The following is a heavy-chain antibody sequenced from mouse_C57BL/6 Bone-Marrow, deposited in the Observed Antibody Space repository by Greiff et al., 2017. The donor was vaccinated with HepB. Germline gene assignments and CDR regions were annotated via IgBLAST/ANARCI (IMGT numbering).Heavy chain of an antibody. CDR2: IYPGGGYT. CDR1: GYTFTNYW. Sequence: QVQLQQSGAELVRPGTSVKMSCKASGYTFTNYWIGWAKQRPGHGLEWIGDIYPGGGYTNYNEKFKGKATLTADKSSSTAYMQFSSLTSEDSAIYYCARIYYAYEGYAMDYWGQGTSVTVSS. CDR3: ARIYYAYEGYAMDY. J-gene: IGHJ4*01. D-gene: IGHD2-2*01. V-gene: IGHV1-63*01.